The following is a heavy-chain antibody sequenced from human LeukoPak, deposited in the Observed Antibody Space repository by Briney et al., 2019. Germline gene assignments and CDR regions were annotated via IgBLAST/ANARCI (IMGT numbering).Heavy chain of an antibody. CDR2: ISGSGGST. V-gene: IGHV3-23*01. Sequence: PGASLRLSCAASGFTFSSYAMSWVRQAPGKGLEWVSAISGSGGSTYYADSVKGRFTISRDNSKNTLYLQMNSLRAEDTAVYYCARDGFLEWSAPYYYYGMDVWGQGTTVTVSS. J-gene: IGHJ6*02. D-gene: IGHD3-3*01. CDR3: ARDGFLEWSAPYYYYGMDV. CDR1: GFTFSSYA.